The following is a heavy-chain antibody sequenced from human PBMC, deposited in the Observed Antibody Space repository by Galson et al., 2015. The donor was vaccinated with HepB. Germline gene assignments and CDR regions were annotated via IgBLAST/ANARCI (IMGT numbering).Heavy chain of an antibody. V-gene: IGHV1-69*04. J-gene: IGHJ3*02. D-gene: IGHD1-26*01. CDR1: GGTFSSYA. CDR2: IIPILGIA. CDR3: ARAAVGATGHLDAFDI. Sequence: SVKVSCKASGGTFSSYAISWVRQAPGQGLEWMGRIIPILGIANYAQKFQGRVTITADKSTSTAYMELSSLRSEDTAVYYCARAAVGATGHLDAFDIWGQGTMVTVSS.